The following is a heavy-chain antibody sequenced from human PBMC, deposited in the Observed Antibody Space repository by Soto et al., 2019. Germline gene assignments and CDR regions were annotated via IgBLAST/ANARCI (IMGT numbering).Heavy chain of an antibody. V-gene: IGHV4-30-4*01. CDR3: ARRGMYSDFWSGYSSYYYYAMDV. D-gene: IGHD3-3*01. J-gene: IGHJ6*02. CDR2: IYYSGST. CDR1: GGSISSGDYY. Sequence: PSETLSLTCTVSGGSISSGDYYWSWIRQPPGKGLEWIGYIYYSGSTYYNPSLKSPLTISVDTSRNQFSLKLTSVTAADTAVYYCARRGMYSDFWSGYSSYYYYAMDVWGQGTTVTVSS.